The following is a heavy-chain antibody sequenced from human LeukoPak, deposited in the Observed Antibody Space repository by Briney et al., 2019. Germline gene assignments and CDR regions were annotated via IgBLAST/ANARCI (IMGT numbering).Heavy chain of an antibody. Sequence: GASVKVSCKASGYAFTGYYMHWVRQAPGQGLEWMGWTNPNSGGTNYAQKFQGRVTMTRDTSISTAYMELSRLRSDDTAVYYCARVTYEVIAAAAHNWFDPWGQGTLVTVSS. J-gene: IGHJ5*02. D-gene: IGHD6-13*01. CDR1: GYAFTGYY. V-gene: IGHV1-2*02. CDR3: ARVTYEVIAAAAHNWFDP. CDR2: TNPNSGGT.